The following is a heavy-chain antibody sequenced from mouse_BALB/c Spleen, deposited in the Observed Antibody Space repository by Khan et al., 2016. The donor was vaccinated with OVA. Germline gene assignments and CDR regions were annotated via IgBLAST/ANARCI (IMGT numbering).Heavy chain of an antibody. Sequence: VQLKQSGPDLVKPGASVKMSCKASGYSFTGYYMNWVKQSHGKSLECIGRVNPNTGNTNYNQKFKGKAILIVDTSSSTAYMELRNLTSEDSAVYYCASGYDFCAYWGQGTLVTVSA. D-gene: IGHD2-2*01. CDR2: VNPNTGNT. CDR3: ASGYDFCAY. J-gene: IGHJ3*01. V-gene: IGHV1-26*01. CDR1: GYSFTGYY.